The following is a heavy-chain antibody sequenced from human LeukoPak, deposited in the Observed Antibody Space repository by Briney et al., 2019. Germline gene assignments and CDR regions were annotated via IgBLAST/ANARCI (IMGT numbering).Heavy chain of an antibody. J-gene: IGHJ4*02. CDR2: IKHDGSVQ. CDR3: SRGFFSH. Sequence: PGGSVRLSCAASGFTFSSYWMNWIRQAPGRGLEWVANIKHDGSVQYYVDSVKGRFTISRDNAKNSLYLQMNSLRAVDTAVYYCSRGFFSHWGQGTLVTVSS. D-gene: IGHD3-3*01. CDR1: GFTFSSYW. V-gene: IGHV3-7*04.